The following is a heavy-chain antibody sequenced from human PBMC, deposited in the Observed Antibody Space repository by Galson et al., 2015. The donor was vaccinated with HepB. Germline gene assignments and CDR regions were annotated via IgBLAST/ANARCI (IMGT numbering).Heavy chain of an antibody. CDR1: GFIFNDYG. CDR2: IFYNGGGT. J-gene: IGHJ3*02. V-gene: IGHV3-20*04. D-gene: IGHD3-16*01. Sequence: SLRLSCAASGFIFNDYGMTWVRQAPGKGLQWVSGIFYNGGGTHYVDSVKGRFTISRDSAKKSLYLQMNNLRVDDTALYFCARKNYGDSYDMWGQGTRVTVS. CDR3: ARKNYGDSYDM.